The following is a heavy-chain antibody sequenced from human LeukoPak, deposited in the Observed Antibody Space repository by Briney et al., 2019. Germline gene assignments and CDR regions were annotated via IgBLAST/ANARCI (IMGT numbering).Heavy chain of an antibody. V-gene: IGHV3-74*01. J-gene: IGHJ4*02. CDR2: IKSEGSST. CDR3: ARTFAAAHIDY. CDR1: GFTFSGYW. Sequence: GGSLRLSCAASGFTFSGYWMHWVRQAPGKGLVWVSRIKSEGSSTTYADSVKGRFTISRDNAKNTLYLEMNSLRAEDTAVYYCARTFAAAHIDYWGQGTLVTASS. D-gene: IGHD2-15*01.